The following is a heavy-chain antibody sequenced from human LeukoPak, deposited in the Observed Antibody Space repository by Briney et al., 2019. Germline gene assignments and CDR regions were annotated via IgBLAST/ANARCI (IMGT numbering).Heavy chain of an antibody. CDR1: GGSISSGGYN. Sequence: SETLSLTCTVSGGSISSGGYNWSWIRQHPGEGVEWIGYIYYSGSTYYNPSLKSRVTISVDTSKNQFSLKLSSVTAADTAVYYCARLLPTPDDAFDIWGQGTMVTVSS. CDR2: IYYSGST. CDR3: ARLLPTPDDAFDI. J-gene: IGHJ3*02. V-gene: IGHV4-31*03.